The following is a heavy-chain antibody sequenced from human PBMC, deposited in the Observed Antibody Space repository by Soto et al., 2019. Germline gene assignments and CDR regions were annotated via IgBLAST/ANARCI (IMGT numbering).Heavy chain of an antibody. Sequence: ASVKVSCKASGYTFTSYDINWLRQSTGQGLEWMGWMNPNSGNTGYAQKFQGRVTMTRNTSISTAYMELSSLRSEDTAVYYCARGRFLGWLNWFDPWGQGTLVTVSS. CDR1: GYTFTSYD. D-gene: IGHD3-3*01. CDR2: MNPNSGNT. CDR3: ARGRFLGWLNWFDP. J-gene: IGHJ5*02. V-gene: IGHV1-8*01.